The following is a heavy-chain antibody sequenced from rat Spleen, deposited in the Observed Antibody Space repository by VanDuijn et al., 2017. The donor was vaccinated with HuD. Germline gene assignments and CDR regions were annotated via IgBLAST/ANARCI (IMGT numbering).Heavy chain of an antibody. J-gene: IGHJ3*01. CDR3: AKGNSGSFAY. D-gene: IGHD4-3*01. CDR1: GFTFNNYW. CDR2: ITNTGGST. Sequence: EVQLVESGGGLVQPGRSLKLSCVASGFTFNNYWMTWIRQAPGKGLEWVASITNTGGSTYYSDSVKGRFTISRDNAKSTLYLQMDSLRSEDTATYYCAKGNSGSFAYWGQGTLVTVSS. V-gene: IGHV5-31*01.